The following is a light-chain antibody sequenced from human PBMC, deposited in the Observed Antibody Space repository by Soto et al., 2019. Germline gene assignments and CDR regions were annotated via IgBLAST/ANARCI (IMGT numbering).Light chain of an antibody. CDR1: SSDIGGYNY. Sequence: QSALTQPASVSGSPGQSITISCTGTSSDIGGYNYVSGYQHHPGKAPKLIIYEVSNRPSGVSNRFSGSKSGNTASLTISGLQAEDEDDYYCSSYTSSSTLYAFGTGTKLTVL. V-gene: IGLV2-14*01. CDR2: EVS. CDR3: SSYTSSSTLYA. J-gene: IGLJ1*01.